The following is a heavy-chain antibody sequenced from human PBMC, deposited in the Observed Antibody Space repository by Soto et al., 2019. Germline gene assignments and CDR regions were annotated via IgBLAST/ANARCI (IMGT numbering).Heavy chain of an antibody. D-gene: IGHD3-22*01. CDR1: GFTFSNFW. CDR3: ARYPYDSSGFSDQ. V-gene: IGHV3-74*01. CDR2: INGDGRST. Sequence: GXSLRLSCAASGFTFSNFWLHWFRQIPGKGLVWVSRINGDGRSTAYADSVKGRFTISRDNAKNTLYLQMNSLRVEDTAVYYCARYPYDSSGFSDQWGQGTLVTVSS. J-gene: IGHJ4*02.